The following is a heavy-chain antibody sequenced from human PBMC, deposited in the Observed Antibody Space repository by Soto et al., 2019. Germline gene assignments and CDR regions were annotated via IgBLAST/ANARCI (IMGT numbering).Heavy chain of an antibody. V-gene: IGHV5-51*01. CDR3: AKIMAGSHYYYYGMDV. J-gene: IGHJ6*02. CDR1: GYSFATTW. D-gene: IGHD3-16*01. CDR2: IYPGDFDT. Sequence: GESLKISCKASGYSFATTWIGWVRQTPGKGLEWMGIIYPGDFDTKYSPSFEGHVTMSVDTSISTAYLKWSSLKASDTATYYCAKIMAGSHYYYYGMDVWGPGTTVTVS.